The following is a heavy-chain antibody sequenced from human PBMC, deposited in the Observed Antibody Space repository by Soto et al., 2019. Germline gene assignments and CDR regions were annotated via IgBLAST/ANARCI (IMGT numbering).Heavy chain of an antibody. Sequence: SVNVSCKAPRGTFSSYAIRWVRQAPGQGLEWMGGIIPILGTANYAQKFQGRVTITADKSTSTAYMELSSLRSEDTAVYYCARDNGGEYSRNYGMDVWAQGTRVT. D-gene: IGHD6-6*01. CDR1: RGTFSSYA. CDR3: ARDNGGEYSRNYGMDV. V-gene: IGHV1-69*10. J-gene: IGHJ6*02. CDR2: IIPILGTA.